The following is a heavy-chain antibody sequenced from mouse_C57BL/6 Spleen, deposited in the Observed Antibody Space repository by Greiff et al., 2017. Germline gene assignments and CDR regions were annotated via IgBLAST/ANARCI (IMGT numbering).Heavy chain of an antibody. V-gene: IGHV1-82*01. CDR3: ARSGDYDEDYYAMDY. J-gene: IGHJ4*01. CDR1: GYAFSSSW. D-gene: IGHD2-4*01. Sequence: QVQLKESGPELVKPGASVKISCKASGYAFSSSWMNWVKQRPGKGLEWIGRIYPGDGDTNYNGKFKGKATLTADKSSSTAYMQLSSLTSEDSAVYFCARSGDYDEDYYAMDYWGQGTSVTVSS. CDR2: IYPGDGDT.